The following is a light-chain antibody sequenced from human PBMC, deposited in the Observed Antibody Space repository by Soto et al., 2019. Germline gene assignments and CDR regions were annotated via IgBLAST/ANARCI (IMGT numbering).Light chain of an antibody. CDR3: CSYAGSTDWV. CDR2: EGS. CDR1: SSNIGTYNL. J-gene: IGLJ3*02. V-gene: IGLV2-23*01. Sequence: QSVLTQPASVSGSPGQSITISCTGTSSNIGTYNLVSWYQQHPGKAPKLMLYEGSQRPSGVSDRFSGAKSGITASLTISGLQAEDEADYYCCSYAGSTDWVFGGGTKVTVL.